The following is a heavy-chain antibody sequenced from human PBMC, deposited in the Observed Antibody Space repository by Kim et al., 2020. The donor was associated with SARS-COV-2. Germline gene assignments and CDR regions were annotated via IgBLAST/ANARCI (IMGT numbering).Heavy chain of an antibody. J-gene: IGHJ6*02. CDR2: INSDGSST. Sequence: GGSLRLSCAASGFTFSSYWMHWVRQAPGKGLVWVSRINSDGSSTSYADSVKGRFTISRDNAKNTLYLQMNSLRAEDTAVYYCARGVVVPAAISYYYYGMDVWGQGTTVTVSS. CDR1: GFTFSSYW. CDR3: ARGVVVPAAISYYYYGMDV. D-gene: IGHD2-2*01. V-gene: IGHV3-74*01.